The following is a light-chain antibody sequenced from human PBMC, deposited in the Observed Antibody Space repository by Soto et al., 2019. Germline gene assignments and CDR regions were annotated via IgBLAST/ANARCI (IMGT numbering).Light chain of an antibody. J-gene: IGLJ1*01. CDR3: SSYTTSNTRQIV. Sequence: QSALTQPVSVSGSPGQSITISCTGTSSDVGGYNYVSWYQHHPGKAPKLIIYDVSNRPSGVSNRFSGSKSGNTASLTISGLQPEDEADYYCSSYTTSNTRQIVFGTGTKLTVL. CDR1: SSDVGGYNY. CDR2: DVS. V-gene: IGLV2-14*03.